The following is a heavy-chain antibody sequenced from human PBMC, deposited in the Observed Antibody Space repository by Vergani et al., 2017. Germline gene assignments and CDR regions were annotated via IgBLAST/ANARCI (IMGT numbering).Heavy chain of an antibody. J-gene: IGHJ4*02. CDR3: ARHTTYTDS. CDR1: EYSFGNYW. CDR2: IYPADSDT. V-gene: IGHV5-51*01. D-gene: IGHD1-1*01. Sequence: EVELVQSGPEMRKPGESLKISCKGSEYSFGNYWIGWVRQMPGKSLEWMGIIYPADSDTRYSPSFQGQVTISADKSISTAFLQWDSLKASDTALYYCARHTTYTDSWGQGTRVTVSS.